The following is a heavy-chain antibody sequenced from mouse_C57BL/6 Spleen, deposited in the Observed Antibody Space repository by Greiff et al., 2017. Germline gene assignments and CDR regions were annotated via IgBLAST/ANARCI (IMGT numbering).Heavy chain of an antibody. CDR1: GYTFTSYW. V-gene: IGHV1-52*01. CDR2: IDPSDSET. Sequence: QVQLQQPGAELVRPGSSVKLSCKASGYTFTSYWMHWVKQRPIQGLEWIGNIDPSDSETHYNQKFKDKSTLTVDKSSSTAYMQRSSLTSEDSAVYYCASGEDYDWYFDVWGTGTTVTVSS. D-gene: IGHD2-4*01. CDR3: ASGEDYDWYFDV. J-gene: IGHJ1*03.